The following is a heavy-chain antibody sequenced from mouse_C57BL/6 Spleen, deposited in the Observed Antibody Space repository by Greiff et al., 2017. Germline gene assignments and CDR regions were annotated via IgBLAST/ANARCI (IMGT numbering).Heavy chain of an antibody. V-gene: IGHV1-82*01. D-gene: IGHD5-1*01. CDR3: ARGSNFFDY. J-gene: IGHJ2*01. Sequence: VQLHQSGPELVKPGASVKISCKASGYAFSSSWMNWVKQRPGKGLEWIGRIYPGDGDTNYNGKFTGKATLTADKSSSTAYMQLSSLTSEDSAVYFCARGSNFFDYWGQGTTLTVSS. CDR1: GYAFSSSW. CDR2: IYPGDGDT.